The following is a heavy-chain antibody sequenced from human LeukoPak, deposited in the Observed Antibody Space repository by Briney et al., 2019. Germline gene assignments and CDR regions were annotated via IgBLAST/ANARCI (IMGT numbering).Heavy chain of an antibody. D-gene: IGHD2-2*01. Sequence: GASVKVSCKASGYTFTSYDIDWVRQATGQGLEWMGWMNPNTGNTGSAQRFQGRVTMTRDTSISTAYMELSSLRSEDTAVYYCARGPLVRVPSSFDPWGQGTLVTVSS. J-gene: IGHJ5*02. CDR3: ARGPLVRVPSSFDP. CDR2: MNPNTGNT. V-gene: IGHV1-8*01. CDR1: GYTFTSYD.